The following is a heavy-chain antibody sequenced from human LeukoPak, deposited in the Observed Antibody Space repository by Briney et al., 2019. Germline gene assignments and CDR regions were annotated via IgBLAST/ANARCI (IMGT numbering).Heavy chain of an antibody. D-gene: IGHD4-17*01. CDR3: AKQHGDYSYYFDY. V-gene: IGHV3-30*18. CDR1: GFTFSSYA. CDR2: ILYDGSNK. J-gene: IGHJ4*02. Sequence: PGGSLRLSCAASGFTFSSYAMHWVRQAPGKGLEWVALILYDGSNKYYADSVKGRFTISRDNSKNTLYLQVNSLRAEDTAVYYCAKQHGDYSYYFDYWGQGTLVTVSS.